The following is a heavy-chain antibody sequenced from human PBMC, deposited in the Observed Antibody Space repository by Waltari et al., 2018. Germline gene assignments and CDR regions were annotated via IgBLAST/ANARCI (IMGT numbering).Heavy chain of an antibody. V-gene: IGHV4-39*01. CDR3: ARKNYRPGIAAAGFGGFDY. Sequence: QLQLQESGPGLVKPSETLSLTCTVSGGSISSSSYYWGWIRQPPGKGLEWIGSIYYSGSTYYNPSLKSRVTISVDTSKNQFSLKLSSVTAADTAVYYCARKNYRPGIAAAGFGGFDYWGQGTLVTVSS. CDR2: IYYSGST. D-gene: IGHD6-13*01. J-gene: IGHJ4*02. CDR1: GGSISSSSYY.